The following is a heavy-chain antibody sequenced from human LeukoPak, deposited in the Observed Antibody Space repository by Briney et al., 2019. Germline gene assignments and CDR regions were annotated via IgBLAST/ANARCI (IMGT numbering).Heavy chain of an antibody. D-gene: IGHD3-22*01. J-gene: IGHJ4*02. CDR2: MKEDGGEI. V-gene: IGHV3-7*03. CDR1: GFPFSNYW. Sequence: GGSLRLSCAGSGFPFSNYWMAWVRQAPGKGPEWVANMKEDGGEINYVDSVKGRFTISRDNPKNTLYLQMNSLRAEDTAVYFCAKRGVVIRVILVGFHKEAYYFDSWGQGALVTVSS. CDR3: AKRGVVIRVILVGFHKEAYYFDS.